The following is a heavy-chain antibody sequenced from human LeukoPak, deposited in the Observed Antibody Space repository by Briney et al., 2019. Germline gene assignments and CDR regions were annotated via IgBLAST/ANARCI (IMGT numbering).Heavy chain of an antibody. CDR2: IYYSGST. V-gene: IGHV4-59*06. Sequence: PSETLSLTCTVSGVSIRNYYWSWIRQPPGKGLEWIGYIYYSGSTYYNPSLKSRVTISVDTSKNQFSLKLSSVTAADTAVYYCARGNTVHDAFDIWGQGTMVTVSS. D-gene: IGHD3-16*01. J-gene: IGHJ3*02. CDR3: ARGNTVHDAFDI. CDR1: GVSIRNYY.